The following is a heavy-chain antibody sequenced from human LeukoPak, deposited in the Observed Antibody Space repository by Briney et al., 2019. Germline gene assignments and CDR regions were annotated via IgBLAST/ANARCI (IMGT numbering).Heavy chain of an antibody. CDR1: GGSISSYY. D-gene: IGHD3-10*01. CDR2: IYYSGST. V-gene: IGHV4-59*01. CDR3: ARDLWTDYYGSGGGDHWFDP. J-gene: IGHJ5*02. Sequence: SETLSLTCTVSGGSISSYYWSWIRQPPGKGLEWIGYIYYSGSTNYNPSLKSRVTISVDTSKNQFSLKLSSVTAADTAVYYCARDLWTDYYGSGGGDHWFDPWGQGTLVTVSS.